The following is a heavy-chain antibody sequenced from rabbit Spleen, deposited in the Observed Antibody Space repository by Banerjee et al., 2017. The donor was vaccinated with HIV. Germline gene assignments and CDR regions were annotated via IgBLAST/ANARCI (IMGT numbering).Heavy chain of an antibody. CDR1: GFDFSSSYW. J-gene: IGHJ4*01. CDR3: ARGSGGGVDGWVDYFDL. D-gene: IGHD6-1*01. V-gene: IGHV1S45*01. CDR2: IYTDSSGST. Sequence: QEQLVESGGGLVQPEASLTLTCTASGFDFSSSYWMCWVRQAPGKGLEWIGCIYTDSSGSTYYASWAKGRFTISKTSSTTVTLQMTSLTAADTATYFCARGSGGGVDGWVDYFDLWGQGTLVTVS.